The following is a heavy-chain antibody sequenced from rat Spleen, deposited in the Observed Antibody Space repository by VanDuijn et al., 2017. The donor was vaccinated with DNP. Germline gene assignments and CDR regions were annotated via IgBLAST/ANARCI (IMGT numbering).Heavy chain of an antibody. V-gene: IGHV4-2*01. CDR2: VNKDSSRT. J-gene: IGHJ2*01. D-gene: IGHD1-11*01. Sequence: EVKFVESGGGLVQPGRSLKLSCAASGFIFNDFWMGWVRQAPGKGLEWIGEVNKDSSRTNYSPSLKEKITISRDKAQNTLYLQMSKLGSEDTAIYYCAKGPNYGGWSDYFDYLGQGVMVTVSS. CDR1: GFIFNDFW. CDR3: AKGPNYGGWSDYFDY.